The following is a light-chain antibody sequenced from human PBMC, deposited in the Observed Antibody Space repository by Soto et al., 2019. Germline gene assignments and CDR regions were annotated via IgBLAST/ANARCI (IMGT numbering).Light chain of an antibody. CDR1: QSIRSW. CDR3: QQYDTYSYT. CDR2: DAS. Sequence: DIQMTQSPSTLSASVGDRVTITCRASQSIRSWLAWYQQKPGKAPKLLIYDASNLESGVPSRFSGSGSGTEFTLTISSLQPDDFATYYCQQYDTYSYTFGQGTKLEIK. V-gene: IGKV1-5*01. J-gene: IGKJ2*01.